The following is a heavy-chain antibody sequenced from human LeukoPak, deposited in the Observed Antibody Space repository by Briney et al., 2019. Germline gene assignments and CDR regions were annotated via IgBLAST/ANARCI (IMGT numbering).Heavy chain of an antibody. CDR1: GFTFSSYA. J-gene: IGHJ4*02. CDR2: ISASSGTT. D-gene: IGHD6-19*01. V-gene: IGHV3-23*01. Sequence: GGSLRLSCAASGFTFSSYAMNWVRQAPGKGLEWVSIISASSGTTYYADSVKGRFTISRDNSKNTLYLQMNSLRAEDTAVYYCAKKRLVAGTASFDSWGQGTLVTVSS. CDR3: AKKRLVAGTASFDS.